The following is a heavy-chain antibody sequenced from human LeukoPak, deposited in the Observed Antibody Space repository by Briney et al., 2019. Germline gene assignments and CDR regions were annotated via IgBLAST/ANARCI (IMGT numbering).Heavy chain of an antibody. CDR1: GGSMSPYH. J-gene: IGHJ4*02. CDR2: IYYSGST. V-gene: IGHV4-59*08. D-gene: IGHD6-19*01. CDR3: ARAVSGRFDY. Sequence: SETLSLTCTVSGGSMSPYHWGWIRQPPGKGLEWTGYIYYSGSTDYNPSLNSRVTISVDTSKNQFSLRLSSVTAADTAIYYCARAVSGRFDYWGQGTLVTVSS.